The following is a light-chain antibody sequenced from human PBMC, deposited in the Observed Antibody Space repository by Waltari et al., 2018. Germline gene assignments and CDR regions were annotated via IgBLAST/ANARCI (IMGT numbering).Light chain of an antibody. CDR1: SSAVGGYNY. CDR3: CSYAGSYTFSWV. J-gene: IGLJ3*02. Sequence: QSALTQPRSVSGSPGQSVTISCTGTSSAVGGYNYVSWYQHHPGKAPKLMIYDVSKRPSGVPDRFSGSKSGNTASLTISGLQAEDEADYYCCSYAGSYTFSWVFGGGTKLTVL. V-gene: IGLV2-11*01. CDR2: DVS.